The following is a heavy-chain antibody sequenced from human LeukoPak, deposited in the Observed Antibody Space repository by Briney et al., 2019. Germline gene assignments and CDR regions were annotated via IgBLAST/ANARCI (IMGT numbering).Heavy chain of an antibody. V-gene: IGHV3-53*01. J-gene: IGHJ4*02. CDR2: IYSGGST. Sequence: GGSLRLSCAASGFSFSSYPMTWVRQAPGKGLEWVSVIYSGGSTYYADSVKGRFTISRDNSKNTLYLQMNSLRAEDTAVYYCARDYGVAGFGYFDYWGQGTLVTVSS. CDR3: ARDYGVAGFGYFDY. D-gene: IGHD3-16*01. CDR1: GFSFSSYP.